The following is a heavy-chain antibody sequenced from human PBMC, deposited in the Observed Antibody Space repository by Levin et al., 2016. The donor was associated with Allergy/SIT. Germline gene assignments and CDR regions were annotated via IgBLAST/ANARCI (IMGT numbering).Heavy chain of an antibody. CDR1: GGSVSSTTYY. Sequence: SETLSLTCTVSGGSVSSTTYYWGWIRQPPGKGLEWIGNIFYSGSTYYNPSLRSRGTISIDTSKNQFSLKLSSVTAADTAVYYCAKGSSWSGMDVWGQGTTVTVSS. D-gene: IGHD6-13*01. V-gene: IGHV4-39*01. CDR2: IFYSGST. J-gene: IGHJ6*02. CDR3: AKGSSWSGMDV.